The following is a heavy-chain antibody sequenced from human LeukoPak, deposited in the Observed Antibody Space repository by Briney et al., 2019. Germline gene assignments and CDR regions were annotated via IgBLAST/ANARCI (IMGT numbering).Heavy chain of an antibody. V-gene: IGHV1-46*01. J-gene: IGHJ4*02. D-gene: IGHD6-13*01. CDR3: ARDSRIAAAGTKSYYFDY. CDR1: GYTFTSYY. Sequence: RASVKVSCKASGYTFTSYYMHWVRQAPGQGLEWMGIINPSGGSTSYAQKFQGRVTMTRDTSTSTVYMELSSLRSEDTAVYYCARDSRIAAAGTKSYYFDYWGQGTLVTVSS. CDR2: INPSGGST.